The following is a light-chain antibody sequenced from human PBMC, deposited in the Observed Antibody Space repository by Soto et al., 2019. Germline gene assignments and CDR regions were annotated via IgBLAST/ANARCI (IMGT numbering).Light chain of an antibody. CDR3: QQYYSTPPT. CDR2: WAS. CDR1: QRVLYSSNNKNY. Sequence: DIVMTQSPDSLAVSLGERATINCKSSQRVLYSSNNKNYLAWYQQKPGQPPKLVIYWASTRESGVPDRFSGSGSRTDFTLTISSLQAEDVAIYYCQQYYSTPPTFGGGTKVEIK. J-gene: IGKJ4*01. V-gene: IGKV4-1*01.